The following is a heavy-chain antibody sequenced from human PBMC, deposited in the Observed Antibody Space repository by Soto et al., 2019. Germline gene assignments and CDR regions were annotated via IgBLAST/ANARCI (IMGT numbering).Heavy chain of an antibody. Sequence: QVQLVQSGAEVKKPGSSVKVSCKASGGTFSSYAISWVRQAPGQGLEWMGGIIPIFGTANYAQKFQGRVTITADESTSTANMELSSLRSEDTAVYYCARYVLRYFDWLYYYYYGMDVWGQGTTVTVSS. D-gene: IGHD3-9*01. CDR2: IIPIFGTA. CDR3: ARYVLRYFDWLYYYYYGMDV. V-gene: IGHV1-69*01. CDR1: GGTFSSYA. J-gene: IGHJ6*02.